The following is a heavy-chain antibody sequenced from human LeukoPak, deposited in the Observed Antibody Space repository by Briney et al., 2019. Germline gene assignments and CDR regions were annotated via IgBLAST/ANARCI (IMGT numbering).Heavy chain of an antibody. Sequence: SETLSLTCTVSGGSISSGGYYWSWIRQHPGKGLEWIGYIYYSGSTYYNPSLKSRVTISVDTSKNQFSLKLSSVTAADTAVYYCARDSPCGGSCYTYYYGMDVWGKGATVTVSS. CDR2: IYYSGST. J-gene: IGHJ6*04. V-gene: IGHV4-31*03. D-gene: IGHD2-15*01. CDR1: GGSISSGGYY. CDR3: ARDSPCGGSCYTYYYGMDV.